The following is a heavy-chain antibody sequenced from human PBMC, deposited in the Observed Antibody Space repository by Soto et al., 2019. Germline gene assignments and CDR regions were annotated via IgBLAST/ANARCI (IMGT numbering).Heavy chain of an antibody. CDR3: ARDSILVVPAATNWFDP. D-gene: IGHD2-2*01. Sequence: QVQLVQSGAEVKKPGASVKVSCKASGYTFTSYGISWVRQAPGQGLEWMGWISAYNGNTNYAQKLQGRVTMTTDTSTSTAYMELRSLRSDDTAVYYCARDSILVVPAATNWFDPWGQGTLVTVSS. CDR1: GYTFTSYG. J-gene: IGHJ5*02. V-gene: IGHV1-18*01. CDR2: ISAYNGNT.